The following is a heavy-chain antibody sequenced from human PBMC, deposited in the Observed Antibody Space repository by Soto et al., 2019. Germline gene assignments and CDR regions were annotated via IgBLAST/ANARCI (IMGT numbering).Heavy chain of an antibody. CDR1: GGSISSGGYY. CDR3: ARDCSGYDRRWFDP. Sequence: SETLSLTCTVSGGSISSGGYYWSWIRQHPGKGLEWIGYIYYSGNTYYNPSLKSRVTISVDTSKNQFSLKLSSVTAADTAVYYCARDCSGYDRRWFDPWGQGTLVTVSS. CDR2: IYYSGNT. D-gene: IGHD5-12*01. V-gene: IGHV4-31*03. J-gene: IGHJ5*02.